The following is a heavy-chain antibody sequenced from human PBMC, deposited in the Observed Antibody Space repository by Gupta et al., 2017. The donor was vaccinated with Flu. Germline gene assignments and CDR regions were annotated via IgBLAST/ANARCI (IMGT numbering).Heavy chain of an antibody. CDR3: ARGRGATAVTYFDY. V-gene: IGHV1-2*02. CDR2: VSPDNGVT. J-gene: IGHJ4*02. CDR1: GYTFRGYM. D-gene: IGHD4-17*01. Sequence: QVQLVQSGAAVEKPGTSVKVSCKASGYTFRGYMIHWVRQAPGQGLEWMGWVSPDNGVTKYTRKFQGRVSMTRDTSTSTAYMELSSLESDDTAVYYCARGRGATAVTYFDYWGQGTLVTVSS.